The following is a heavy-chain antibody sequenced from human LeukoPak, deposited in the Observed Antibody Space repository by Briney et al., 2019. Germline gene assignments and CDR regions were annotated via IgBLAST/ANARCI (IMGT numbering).Heavy chain of an antibody. CDR3: TRHAPVATLEGFDY. CDR2: IRSKANSYAT. Sequence: GGSLRLSXAASGFTFSGSAMHWVRQASGKGLEWVGRIRSKANSYATAYAASVKGRFTISRDDSKNTAYLRMNSLKTEDTAVYYCTRHAPVATLEGFDYWGQGTLVTVSS. V-gene: IGHV3-73*01. CDR1: GFTFSGSA. J-gene: IGHJ4*02. D-gene: IGHD6-19*01.